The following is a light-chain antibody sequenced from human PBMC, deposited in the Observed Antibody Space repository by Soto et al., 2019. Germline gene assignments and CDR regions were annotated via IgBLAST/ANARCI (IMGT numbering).Light chain of an antibody. CDR3: SSYLGSSTLSGV. J-gene: IGLJ1*01. CDR1: TSDVGAYDY. Sequence: QSVLTQPASVSGSPGQSITVSCTGTTSDVGAYDYVAWYQQHPGKAPKFMIYDVSSRPSGVSNRFSGSKSGNTASLTISGLQAEDEADYYCSSYLGSSTLSGVFGTGTKVTVL. CDR2: DVS. V-gene: IGLV2-14*01.